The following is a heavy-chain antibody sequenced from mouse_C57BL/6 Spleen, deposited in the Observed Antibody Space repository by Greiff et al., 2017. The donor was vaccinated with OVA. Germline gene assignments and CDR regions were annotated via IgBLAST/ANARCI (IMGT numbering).Heavy chain of an antibody. V-gene: IGHV1-74*01. Sequence: QVQLQQPGAELVKPGASVKVSCKASGYTFTSYWMHWVKQRPGQGLEWIGRIHPSDSDTNYNQKFKGKATLTVDKSSSTAYMQLSSLTSEDSAVYNCTIKADDYYGAYWGQGTLVTVSA. D-gene: IGHD1-1*01. CDR3: TIKADDYYGAY. CDR2: IHPSDSDT. J-gene: IGHJ3*01. CDR1: GYTFTSYW.